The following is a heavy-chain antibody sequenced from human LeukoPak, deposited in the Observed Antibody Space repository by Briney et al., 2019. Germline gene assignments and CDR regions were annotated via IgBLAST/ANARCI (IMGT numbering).Heavy chain of an antibody. Sequence: GESLKISCKGSGYSFTSYWIGWVRQMPGKGLEWMGIIYPGDSDTRYSPSFQGQVTISADKSISTAYLQWSSLKASDTAMYYCARRTNYYDSSGSQRVFDYWGQGTLVTVSS. J-gene: IGHJ4*02. D-gene: IGHD3-22*01. CDR1: GYSFTSYW. CDR3: ARRTNYYDSSGSQRVFDY. CDR2: IYPGDSDT. V-gene: IGHV5-51*01.